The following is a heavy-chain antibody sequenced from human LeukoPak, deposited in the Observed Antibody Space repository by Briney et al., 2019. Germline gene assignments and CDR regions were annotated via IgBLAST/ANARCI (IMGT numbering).Heavy chain of an antibody. D-gene: IGHD2-2*01. Sequence: SVKVSCKASGGTFSSYAISWVRQAPGQGLEWMGGIIPIFGTANYAQKFQGRVTITADESTSTAYMELSSLRSEDTAVYYCARDGPDIVVVPAAPRRYFDYWGQGTLVTVSS. CDR3: ARDGPDIVVVPAAPRRYFDY. CDR2: IIPIFGTA. J-gene: IGHJ4*02. CDR1: GGTFSSYA. V-gene: IGHV1-69*13.